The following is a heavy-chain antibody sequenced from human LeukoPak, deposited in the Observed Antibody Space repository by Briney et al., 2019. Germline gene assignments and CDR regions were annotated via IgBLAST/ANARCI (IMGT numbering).Heavy chain of an antibody. V-gene: IGHV3-21*01. CDR3: AREQDTYYYDSSGHDAFDI. CDR1: GFTFSSYS. D-gene: IGHD3-22*01. J-gene: IGHJ3*02. CDR2: ISSSSSYT. Sequence: PGGSLRLSCAASGFTFSSYSMNWVRQAPGKGLEWVSSISSSSSYTYYADSVKGRFTISRDNAKNSLYLQMNSLRAEDTAVYYCAREQDTYYYDSSGHDAFDIWGQGTMVTVSS.